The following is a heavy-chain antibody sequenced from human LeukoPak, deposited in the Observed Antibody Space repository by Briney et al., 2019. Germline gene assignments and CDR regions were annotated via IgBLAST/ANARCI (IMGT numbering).Heavy chain of an antibody. J-gene: IGHJ4*02. CDR2: IWYDGNDK. CDR1: GFMFGEYS. CDR3: AKDPLQYGSGSYYFDY. D-gene: IGHD3-10*01. V-gene: IGHV3-30*02. Sequence: GGSLRLSCADSGFMFGEYSISWVRQAPGKGLEWVAFIWYDGNDKYYADSVKGRFTISRDSSKNTLYLQMNSLRAEDTAVYYCAKDPLQYGSGSYYFDYWGQGTLVTVSS.